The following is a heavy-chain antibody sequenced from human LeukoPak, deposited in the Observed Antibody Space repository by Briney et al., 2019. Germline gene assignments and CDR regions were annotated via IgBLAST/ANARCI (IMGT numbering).Heavy chain of an antibody. D-gene: IGHD6-19*01. CDR3: ARLTSSSGWYYFDY. CDR2: IYTSGST. Sequence: SETLSLTCTVSGGSISSYYWSWIRQPAGKGLEWIGRIYTSGSTNYNPSLKSRVTMSVDTSKNQSSLKLSSVTAADTAAYYCARLTSSSGWYYFDYWGQGTLVTVSS. V-gene: IGHV4-4*07. CDR1: GGSISSYY. J-gene: IGHJ4*02.